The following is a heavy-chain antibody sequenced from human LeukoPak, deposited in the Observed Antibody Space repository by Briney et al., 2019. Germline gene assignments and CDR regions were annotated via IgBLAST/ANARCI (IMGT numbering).Heavy chain of an antibody. D-gene: IGHD6-19*01. J-gene: IGHJ6*02. CDR2: IYYSGST. V-gene: IGHV4-59*01. CDR3: ARGSGNRYYYYGMDV. CDR1: GGSISSYY. Sequence: TSETLSLTCTVSGGSISSYYWSWIRQPPGKGLEWIGYIYYSGSTNYNPSLKSRVTISVDTSKNQFSLKLSSVTAADTAVYYRARGSGNRYYYYGMDVWGQGTTVTVSS.